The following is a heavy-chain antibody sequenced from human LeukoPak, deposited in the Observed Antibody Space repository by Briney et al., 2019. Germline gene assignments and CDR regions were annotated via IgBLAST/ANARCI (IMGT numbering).Heavy chain of an antibody. J-gene: IGHJ4*02. CDR1: GFTFSNAW. Sequence: GGSLRLSCAASGFTFSNAWMSWVRQAPGKGLEWVGRIKSKTDGGKTDYAAPVKGRFTISRDDSKNTLYLQMNSLKTEDTAVYYCTTTPRGYSGYDTTLTYFDYWGQGTLVTVSS. V-gene: IGHV3-15*01. CDR3: TTTPRGYSGYDTTLTYFDY. CDR2: IKSKTDGGKT. D-gene: IGHD5-12*01.